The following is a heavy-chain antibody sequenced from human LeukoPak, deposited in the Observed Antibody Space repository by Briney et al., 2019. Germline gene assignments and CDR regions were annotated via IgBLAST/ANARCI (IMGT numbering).Heavy chain of an antibody. V-gene: IGHV3-15*01. Sequence: GGSLRLFCAASGFTFSNAWMSWVRQATGKGLEWVGRIKSKTDGGTTDYAAPVKGRFTISRDDSKNTLYLQMNSLKTEDTAVYYCTTGTPYDYVWGSYRSYYFDYWGQGTLVTVSS. CDR1: GFTFSNAW. D-gene: IGHD3-16*02. CDR2: IKSKTDGGTT. J-gene: IGHJ4*02. CDR3: TTGTPYDYVWGSYRSYYFDY.